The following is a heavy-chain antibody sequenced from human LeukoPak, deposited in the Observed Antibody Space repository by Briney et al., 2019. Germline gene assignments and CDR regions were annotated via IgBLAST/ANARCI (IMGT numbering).Heavy chain of an antibody. CDR1: GFSYSSFW. V-gene: IGHV3-7*01. D-gene: IGHD3-10*01. CDR3: ARDTARGGTNDY. Sequence: GGSLRLSCAASGFSYSSFWMSWVRQAPGKGLEWVASIKEDGSESHYVDSVKGQFTISRDNAANSLCLQMHSLRGEDTGVYYCARDTARGGTNDYWGQGALVIVSS. J-gene: IGHJ4*02. CDR2: IKEDGSES.